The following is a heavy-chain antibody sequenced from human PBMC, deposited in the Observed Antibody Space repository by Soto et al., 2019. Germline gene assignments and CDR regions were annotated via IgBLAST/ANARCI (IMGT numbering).Heavy chain of an antibody. Sequence: SETLSLTCAVYGGSFSTYYWNWIRQPPGKGLEWIGEINHSGNTQYNPSLKSRVTMSVDTSKNQFSLKLSSVTAADTAVYYCARVRPFITIFGVVNRWFDPWGQGTLVTVSS. V-gene: IGHV4-34*01. J-gene: IGHJ5*02. D-gene: IGHD3-3*01. CDR3: ARVRPFITIFGVVNRWFDP. CDR2: INHSGNT. CDR1: GGSFSTYY.